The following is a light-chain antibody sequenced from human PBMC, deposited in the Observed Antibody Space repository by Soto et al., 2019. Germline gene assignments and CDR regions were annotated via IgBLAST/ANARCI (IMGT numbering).Light chain of an antibody. J-gene: IGKJ4*01. Sequence: EIVMTQSPATLSVSPGERATLSCRASQSVSSNLAWYQQKPGQAPRLLIYGASTRATGIPARFSGGGSGTEFTFTISSLQSEDFAVYYCQQYNNWPLTFGGGTKVEIK. CDR2: GAS. CDR3: QQYNNWPLT. CDR1: QSVSSN. V-gene: IGKV3-15*01.